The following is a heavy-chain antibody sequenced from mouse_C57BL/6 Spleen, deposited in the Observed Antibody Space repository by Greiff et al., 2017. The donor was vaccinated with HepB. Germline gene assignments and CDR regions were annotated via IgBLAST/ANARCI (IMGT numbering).Heavy chain of an antibody. CDR3: TREGYDYAWFAY. CDR2: ISSGGDYI. Sequence: EVQLVESGEGLVKPGGSLKLSCAASGFTFSSYAMSWVRQTPEKRLEWVAYISSGGDYIYYADTVKGRFTISRDNARNTLYLQMSSLKSEDTAMYYCTREGYDYAWFAYWGQGTLVTVSA. V-gene: IGHV5-9-1*02. CDR1: GFTFSSYA. D-gene: IGHD2-4*01. J-gene: IGHJ3*01.